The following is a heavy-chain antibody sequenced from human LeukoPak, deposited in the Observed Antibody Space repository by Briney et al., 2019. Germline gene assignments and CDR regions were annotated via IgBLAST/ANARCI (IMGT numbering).Heavy chain of an antibody. J-gene: IGHJ5*02. CDR1: GFIFNNYG. Sequence: GGSLRLSCAASGFIFNNYGLIWVRQAPGKGLEWVSAISNDGDGTQYADFVEGRFTISRDNSKNTLFLRMSSLRAEDTALYYCAKGSSGYFADLWGQGTLVTVSS. CDR3: AKGSSGYFADL. V-gene: IGHV3-23*01. CDR2: ISNDGDGT. D-gene: IGHD3-22*01.